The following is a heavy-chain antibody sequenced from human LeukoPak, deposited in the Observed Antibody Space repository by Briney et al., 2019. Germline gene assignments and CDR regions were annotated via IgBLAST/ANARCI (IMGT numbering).Heavy chain of an antibody. CDR2: ISNDGSRK. CDR1: GFTFSRHG. D-gene: IGHD3-3*01. Sequence: GRSLRLSCAPSGFTFSRHGMHWVRQAPGKGLEWVAIISNDGSRKYYAHSVEGRFTISRDNSKNTLYPQMDSLRAEDTAVYYCARDRAWNYFDYWGQGTLVTVSS. CDR3: ARDRAWNYFDY. V-gene: IGHV3-30*03. J-gene: IGHJ4*02.